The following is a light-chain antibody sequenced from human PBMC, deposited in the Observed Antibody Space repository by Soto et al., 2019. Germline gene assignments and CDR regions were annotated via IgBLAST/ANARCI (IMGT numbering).Light chain of an antibody. CDR1: QSVADN. V-gene: IGKV3-15*01. Sequence: ETVMTQSPATLSVSPGDRATLSCRASQSVADNLAWFQQKPGQGPRLLIYGASTRATGIPARFSGSGSETDFTLTISSLRSEDSAVYHCQQYNNWPITFGQGTRLEIK. CDR3: QQYNNWPIT. J-gene: IGKJ5*01. CDR2: GAS.